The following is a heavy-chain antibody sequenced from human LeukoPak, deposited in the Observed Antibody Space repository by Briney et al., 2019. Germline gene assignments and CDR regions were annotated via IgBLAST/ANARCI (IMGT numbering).Heavy chain of an antibody. CDR1: GFTFSSYE. D-gene: IGHD3-10*01. CDR3: ARDLWFGELLFDY. CDR2: ISSSGSTI. V-gene: IGHV3-48*03. J-gene: IGHJ4*02. Sequence: GGSLRLSCAASGFTFSSYEMNWVRQAPGKGLEWVSYISSSGSTIYYADSVKGRFTISRDNAKNSLYLQMNSLRAEDTAVHYCARDLWFGELLFDYWGQGTLVTVSS.